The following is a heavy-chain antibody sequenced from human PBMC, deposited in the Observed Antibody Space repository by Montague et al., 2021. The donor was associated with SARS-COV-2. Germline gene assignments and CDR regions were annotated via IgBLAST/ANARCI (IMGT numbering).Heavy chain of an antibody. CDR3: AREKRRITIFGVVIIEYFDL. CDR1: GFTFSSYE. CDR2: ISSSGSTI. Sequence: SLRLSCAASGFTFSSYEMNWVRQAPGKGLEWVSYISSSGSTIYYADSVKGRFTISRDNAKNSLYLQMNSLRAEDTAVYYCAREKRRITIFGVVIIEYFDLWGRGTLVTVSP. D-gene: IGHD3-3*01. J-gene: IGHJ2*01. V-gene: IGHV3-48*03.